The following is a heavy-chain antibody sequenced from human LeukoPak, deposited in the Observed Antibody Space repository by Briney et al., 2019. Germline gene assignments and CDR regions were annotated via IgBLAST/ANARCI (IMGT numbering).Heavy chain of an antibody. CDR3: ARVTCSSTSCPRKDAFDI. CDR2: IYYSGST. CDR1: GGSISYYY. V-gene: IGHV4-59*01. D-gene: IGHD2-2*01. J-gene: IGHJ3*02. Sequence: SETLTLTCTVSGGSISYYYWNWIRQPPGKELEWIGYIYYSGSTNYNPSPKKRLTISVDTYKNHLSLHLSSVTAADTAVYYCARVTCSSTSCPRKDAFDIWGQGTMVTVSS.